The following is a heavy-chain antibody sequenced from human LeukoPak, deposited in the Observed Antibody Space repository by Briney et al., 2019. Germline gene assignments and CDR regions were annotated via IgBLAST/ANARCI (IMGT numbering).Heavy chain of an antibody. CDR2: IKQDGSEK. J-gene: IGHJ3*02. CDR1: GFTFSSYW. V-gene: IGHV3-7*01. CDR3: ASRYYDARDLGVFDI. D-gene: IGHD3-3*01. Sequence: GGSLRLSCAASGFTFSSYWMSWVRQAPGKGLEWVANIKQDGSEKYYVDSVKGRFTISRDNAKNSLYLQMNSLRAEDTAVYYCASRYYDARDLGVFDIWGQGTMVTVSS.